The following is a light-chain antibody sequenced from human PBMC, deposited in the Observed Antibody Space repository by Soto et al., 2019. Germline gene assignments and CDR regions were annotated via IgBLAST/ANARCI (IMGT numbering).Light chain of an antibody. CDR1: QSICSS. Sequence: IVMTQSPATLSLSPGERLTLSCRASQSICSSLAWYQQKPGQTPRLLSYDASTRATGIPARFSGSGSGTEFTLTISSLKSEDFEVYYCQQYNNWPRAFGQGTRLEIK. J-gene: IGKJ5*01. V-gene: IGKV3-15*01. CDR2: DAS. CDR3: QQYNNWPRA.